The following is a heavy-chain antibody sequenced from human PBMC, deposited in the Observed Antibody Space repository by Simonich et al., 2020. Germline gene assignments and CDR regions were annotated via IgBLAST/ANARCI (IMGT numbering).Heavy chain of an antibody. D-gene: IGHD1-1*01. Sequence: VKLQQCGAGLLKTSETMSLTCACYGGAFSGFYGRWFLQPPGKGREWIWEINHRGSTNYTPSLKRRVTISVDTSKNQFSLKLSSVTAAATAVYYCARGKGWKNAFDIWGQGTMVTVSS. CDR2: INHRGST. J-gene: IGHJ3*02. V-gene: IGHV4-34*01. CDR1: GGAFSGFY. CDR3: ARGKGWKNAFDI.